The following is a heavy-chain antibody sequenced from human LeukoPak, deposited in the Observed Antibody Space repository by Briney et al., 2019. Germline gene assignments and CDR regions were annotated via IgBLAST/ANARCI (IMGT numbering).Heavy chain of an antibody. J-gene: IGHJ4*02. Sequence: GASVKVSRKASGYTFTSYGISWVRQAPGQGLEWMGWISAYNGNTNYAQKLQGRVTMTTDTSTSTAYMELRSLRSDDTAVYYCARDGGVPAAMWWIFDYWGQGTLVTVSS. D-gene: IGHD2-2*01. CDR1: GYTFTSYG. V-gene: IGHV1-18*01. CDR2: ISAYNGNT. CDR3: ARDGGVPAAMWWIFDY.